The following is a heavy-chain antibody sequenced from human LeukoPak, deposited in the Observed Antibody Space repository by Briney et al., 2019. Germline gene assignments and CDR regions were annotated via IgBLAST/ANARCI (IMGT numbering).Heavy chain of an antibody. CDR1: GFTFSSYS. CDR3: ARVYDFWSGYYRSNYYYYMDV. V-gene: IGHV3-21*01. Sequence: GGSLRLSCAASGFTFSSYSMNWVRQAPGKGLEWVSSISSSSSYIYYADSVKGRFTISRDNAKNSLYLQMNSLRAEDTAVYYCARVYDFWSGYYRSNYYYYMDVWGKGATVTVSS. J-gene: IGHJ6*03. CDR2: ISSSSSYI. D-gene: IGHD3-3*01.